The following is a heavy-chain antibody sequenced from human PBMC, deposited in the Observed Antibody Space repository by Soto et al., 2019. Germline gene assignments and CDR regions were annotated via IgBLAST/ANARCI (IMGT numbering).Heavy chain of an antibody. CDR2: IIPIFHTT. Sequence: QVQLVQSGAAVKKPGSSVKVSCKASGGTFSAYAITWVRQAPGQGLEWIGGIIPIFHTTYFAQNFQGRVTITADESTSTAYMELSSLRSEDTAVYYCARAIYGDYMIGNPLDYWGQGTLVTVSS. CDR1: GGTFSAYA. V-gene: IGHV1-69*01. D-gene: IGHD4-17*01. CDR3: ARAIYGDYMIGNPLDY. J-gene: IGHJ4*02.